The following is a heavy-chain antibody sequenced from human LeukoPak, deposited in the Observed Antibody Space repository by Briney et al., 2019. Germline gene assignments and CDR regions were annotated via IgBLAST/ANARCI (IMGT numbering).Heavy chain of an antibody. Sequence: SETLSPTCAVPGGSIISYYWTWIRQLPGKGLDWVGYIQSSAIYRAKIKSSPSLQSRVSLSIDTSKNQVSLTVNSVTDADTAVYYCARLSSTLYYSMDVWGPGTAVTVSS. CDR3: ARLSSTLYYSMDV. CDR2: IQSSAIYRAKI. D-gene: IGHD6-6*01. V-gene: IGHV4-59*08. CDR1: GGSIISYY. J-gene: IGHJ6*02.